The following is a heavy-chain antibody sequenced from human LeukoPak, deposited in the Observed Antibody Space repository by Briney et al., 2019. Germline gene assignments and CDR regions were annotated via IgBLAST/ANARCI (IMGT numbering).Heavy chain of an antibody. CDR3: AKVMWISGSYPIDY. J-gene: IGHJ4*02. V-gene: IGHV3-30*18. D-gene: IGHD3-10*01. Sequence: GGSLRLSCAASEFTFSSYGMHWVRQAPGKGLEWVAVILKDGSNKWYADSVKGRFTISRDNSKNTLYLQMNSLRAEDTAVYYCAKVMWISGSYPIDYWAREPWSPSPQ. CDR1: EFTFSSYG. CDR2: ILKDGSNK.